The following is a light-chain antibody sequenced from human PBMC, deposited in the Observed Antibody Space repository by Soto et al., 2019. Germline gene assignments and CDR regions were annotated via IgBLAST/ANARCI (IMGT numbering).Light chain of an antibody. V-gene: IGLV2-23*01. J-gene: IGLJ2*01. CDR2: EGS. CDR3: CSYVGSSVV. Sequence: QSVLTQPASVSGSPGQSITISCTGTSSDVGSYNLVSWYQQHPGKAPKLMIYEGSKRPSGVSNRFSGSKSGNTASLTISGLQAEDEADYYCCSYVGSSVVFGGGTKVTVL. CDR1: SSDVGSYNL.